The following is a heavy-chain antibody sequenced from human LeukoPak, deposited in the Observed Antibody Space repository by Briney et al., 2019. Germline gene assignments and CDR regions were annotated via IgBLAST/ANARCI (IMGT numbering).Heavy chain of an antibody. CDR3: AREWEGYYGFWSGYYGPSYFDY. CDR2: IYTSGST. CDR1: GGSISSYY. V-gene: IGHV4-4*07. Sequence: SETLSLTCTVSGGSISSYYWSWIRQPAGKGLEWIGRIYTSGSTNYNPSLKSRVTMSVDTSKNQFSLKLSSVTAADTAVYYCAREWEGYYGFWSGYYGPSYFDYWGQGTLVTVSS. D-gene: IGHD3-3*01. J-gene: IGHJ4*02.